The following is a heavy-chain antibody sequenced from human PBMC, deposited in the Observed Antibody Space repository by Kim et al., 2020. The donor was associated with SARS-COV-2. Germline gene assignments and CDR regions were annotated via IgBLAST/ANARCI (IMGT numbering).Heavy chain of an antibody. CDR1: GGSISSGDYY. Sequence: SETLSLTCTVSGGSISSGDYYWSWIRQPPGKGLEWIGYIYYSGSTYYNPSLKSRVTISVDTSKNQFSLKLSSVTAADTAVYYCARDAPDSSGLFDYWGQGTLVTVSS. V-gene: IGHV4-30-4*01. CDR3: ARDAPDSSGLFDY. D-gene: IGHD3-22*01. J-gene: IGHJ4*02. CDR2: IYYSGST.